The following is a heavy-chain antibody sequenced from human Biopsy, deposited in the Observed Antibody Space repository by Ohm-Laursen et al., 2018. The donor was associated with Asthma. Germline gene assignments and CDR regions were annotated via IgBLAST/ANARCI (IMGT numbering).Heavy chain of an antibody. V-gene: IGHV4-31*03. D-gene: IGHD4-17*01. CDR2: TYYSGST. J-gene: IGHJ5*02. CDR1: GGSINIGDYY. CDR3: ARTTYGDDGFDP. Sequence: TLSLTCIVSGGSINIGDYYWSWIRQHPVKGLEWIGYTYYSGSTYYNPSLKSRVSISLDTSKNQFSLSLTSVTAADTAVYYCARTTYGDDGFDPWGQGTLVTVSS.